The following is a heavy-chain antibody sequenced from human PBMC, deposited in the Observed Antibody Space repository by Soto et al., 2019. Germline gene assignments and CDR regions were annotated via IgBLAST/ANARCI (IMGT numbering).Heavy chain of an antibody. CDR1: GYTFTGYY. CDR2: INPNSGGT. V-gene: IGHV1-2*04. CDR3: ARSPYYDFWSGYYTGFAQGQFDY. J-gene: IGHJ4*02. D-gene: IGHD3-3*01. Sequence: ASVKVSCKASGYTFTGYYMHWVRQAPGQGLEWMGWINPNSGGTNYAQKFQGWVTMTRDTSISTAYMELSSVTAADTAVYYCARSPYYDFWSGYYTGFAQGQFDYWGQGTLVTVSS.